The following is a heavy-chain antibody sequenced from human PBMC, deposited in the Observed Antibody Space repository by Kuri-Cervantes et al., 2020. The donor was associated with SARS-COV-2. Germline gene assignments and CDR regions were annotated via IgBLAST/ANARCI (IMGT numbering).Heavy chain of an antibody. V-gene: IGHV3-30-3*01. CDR3: AKGYDFWSGYYRFGY. J-gene: IGHJ4*02. CDR1: GFTFSSYA. Sequence: GESLKISCAASGFTFSSYAMHWVRQAPGKGLEWVAVISYDGSNKYYADSVKGRFTISRDNSKNTLYLQMNSLRAEDTAVYYCAKGYDFWSGYYRFGYWGRGTLVTVSS. D-gene: IGHD3-3*01. CDR2: ISYDGSNK.